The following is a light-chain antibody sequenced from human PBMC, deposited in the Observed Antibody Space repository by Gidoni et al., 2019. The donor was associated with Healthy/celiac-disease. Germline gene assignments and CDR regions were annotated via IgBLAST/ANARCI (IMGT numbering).Light chain of an antibody. Sequence: EIVMTQSPATLSVSPGERATLSCRASQSVSSNVAWYQQKPGQAPRLLIDGASTRATGIPARFSGSGSGTEFTLTISSLQSEDFAVYYCQQYNNWWTFGQGTKVEIK. CDR2: GAS. J-gene: IGKJ1*01. CDR1: QSVSSN. CDR3: QQYNNWWT. V-gene: IGKV3-15*01.